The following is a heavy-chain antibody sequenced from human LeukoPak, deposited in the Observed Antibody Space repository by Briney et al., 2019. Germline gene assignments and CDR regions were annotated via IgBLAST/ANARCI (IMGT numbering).Heavy chain of an antibody. Sequence: SETLSLTCTVSGGSISSSSYYWGWIRQPPGKGLEWIGYVYYSGSTNYNPSLKSRVTISVDTSKNQFSLKLTSVTAADTAVYYCVRGDSGSFSQFDCWGQGTLVTVSS. CDR1: GGSISSSSYY. V-gene: IGHV4-61*05. CDR2: VYYSGST. CDR3: VRGDSGSFSQFDC. D-gene: IGHD1-26*01. J-gene: IGHJ4*02.